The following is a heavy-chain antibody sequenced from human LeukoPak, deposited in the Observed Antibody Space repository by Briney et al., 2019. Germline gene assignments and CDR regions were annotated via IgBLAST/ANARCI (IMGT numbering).Heavy chain of an antibody. CDR1: GYTFTSYG. Sequence: ASVKVSCKASGYTFTSYGISWVRQAPGQGLELMGWMSAYNGNTNYAQKLQGRVTMTTDTSTSTAYMELRSLRSDDTAVYYCARTYCSSTSCYSPEFVYWGQGTLVTVSS. D-gene: IGHD2-2*02. J-gene: IGHJ4*02. CDR2: MSAYNGNT. CDR3: ARTYCSSTSCYSPEFVY. V-gene: IGHV1-18*01.